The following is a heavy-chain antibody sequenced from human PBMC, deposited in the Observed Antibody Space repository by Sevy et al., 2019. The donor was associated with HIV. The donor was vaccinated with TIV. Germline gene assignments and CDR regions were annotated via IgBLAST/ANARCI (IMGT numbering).Heavy chain of an antibody. V-gene: IGHV3-7*01. CDR1: GFSFSDYW. CDR2: IKHDGTET. Sequence: GGSLRLACAASGFSFSDYWMSWVRQAPGKGLEWVANIKHDGTETYYVDSVKGRFTISRDNGKKSLYLQMNSLRVEDTTVYYCARPGRLWAFDQWVQGVLVTVSS. CDR3: ARPGRLWAFDQ. J-gene: IGHJ4*02. D-gene: IGHD3-10*01.